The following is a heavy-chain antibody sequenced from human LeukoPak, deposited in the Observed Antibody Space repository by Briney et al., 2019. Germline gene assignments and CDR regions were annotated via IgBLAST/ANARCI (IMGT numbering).Heavy chain of an antibody. V-gene: IGHV3-15*01. D-gene: IGHD6-13*01. CDR3: TNTWYSSSWYWWFDP. J-gene: IGHJ5*02. CDR2: IKSKTDGGTT. Sequence: GGSLRLSCAASGFTFSNAWMSCVRQAPGKGLEWVGRIKSKTDGGTTDYAAPVKGRFTISRDDSKNTLYLQMNSLKTEDTAVYYCTNTWYSSSWYWWFDPWGQGTLVTVSS. CDR1: GFTFSNAW.